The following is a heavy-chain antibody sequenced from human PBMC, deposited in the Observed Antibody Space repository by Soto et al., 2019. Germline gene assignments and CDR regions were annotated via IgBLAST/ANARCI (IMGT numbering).Heavy chain of an antibody. CDR2: IGPTGYT. CDR3: ARAVAARGSY. D-gene: IGHD6-6*01. Sequence: GGSLRLSCTSFSQYGMSWVRRPPGKGLEWISTIGPTGYTHYADSVKGRFSISRDDAKNSVFLQMNSLRAEDTAMYYCARAVAARGSYWGQGTLVTVSS. J-gene: IGHJ4*02. CDR1: SQYG. V-gene: IGHV3-21*06.